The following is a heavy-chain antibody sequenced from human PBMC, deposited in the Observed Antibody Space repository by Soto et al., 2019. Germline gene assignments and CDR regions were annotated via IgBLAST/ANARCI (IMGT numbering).Heavy chain of an antibody. CDR2: ISAYNGNT. CDR1: GYTFTSYG. J-gene: IGHJ5*02. D-gene: IGHD3-16*02. V-gene: IGHV1-18*01. CDR3: ARDGLSDYVWGSYRETNWFDP. Sequence: QVQLVQSGAEVKKPGASVKVSCKASGYTFTSYGISWVRQAPGQGLEWMGWISAYNGNTNYAQKLQGRVTMTTDTSTSTADMERRSLRSDDTAVYYCARDGLSDYVWGSYRETNWFDPWGQGTLVTVSS.